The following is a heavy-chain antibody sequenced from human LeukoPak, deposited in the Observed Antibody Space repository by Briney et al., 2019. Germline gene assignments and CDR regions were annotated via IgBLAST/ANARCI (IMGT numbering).Heavy chain of an antibody. J-gene: IGHJ4*02. CDR1: GFTFSDYF. CDR3: ARHQVVPSKRPSDY. CDR2: IGNSDSTI. Sequence: KPGGSLRLSCAASGFTFSDYFMSWIRQAPGRGLEWVSYIGNSDSTIYYADSVKGRFTISRDSAKNSLYLQMNSLRAEDTAVYYCARHQVVPSKRPSDYWGQGTLVTVSS. V-gene: IGHV3-11*01. D-gene: IGHD2-2*01.